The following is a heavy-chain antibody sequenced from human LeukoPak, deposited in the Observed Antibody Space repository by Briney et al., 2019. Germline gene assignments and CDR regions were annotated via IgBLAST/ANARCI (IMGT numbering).Heavy chain of an antibody. Sequence: VASVKVSCKASGYTFTSYYMHWVRQAPGQGLEWMGIINPSGGSTSYAQKFQERVTITRDMSTSTAYMELSSLRSEDTAVYYCAAESQVVVAATGWFDPWGQGTLVTVSS. CDR3: AAESQVVVAATGWFDP. V-gene: IGHV1-46*01. CDR1: GYTFTSYY. D-gene: IGHD2-15*01. J-gene: IGHJ5*02. CDR2: INPSGGST.